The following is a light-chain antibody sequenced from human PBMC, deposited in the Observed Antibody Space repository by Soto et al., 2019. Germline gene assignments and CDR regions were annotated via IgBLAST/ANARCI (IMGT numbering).Light chain of an antibody. Sequence: QSALTQPASVSGSPGQSITISCIETTSDFGTKKFFSWYQQQPGKAPKLIIYEGTKRPSGASSRFSGSKSGNTASLTVSGLQSDDEADYFCCLYTSFFSFFGGGTKLTVL. V-gene: IGLV2-23*01. CDR2: EGT. J-gene: IGLJ2*01. CDR3: CLYTSFFSF. CDR1: TSDFGTKKF.